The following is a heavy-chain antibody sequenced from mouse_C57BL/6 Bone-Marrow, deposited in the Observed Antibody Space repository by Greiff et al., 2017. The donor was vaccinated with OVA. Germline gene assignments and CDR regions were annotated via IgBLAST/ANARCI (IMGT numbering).Heavy chain of an antibody. CDR2: IYPGDGDT. V-gene: IGHV1-80*01. Sequence: VQLQQSGAELVKPGASVKISCKASGYAFSSYWMNWVKQRPGKGLEWIGQIYPGDGDTNYNGKFEGKATLTADKSSSTAYMQLSSLTSEDSAVYFCAREPPFRAWFAYWGQGTLVTVSA. J-gene: IGHJ3*01. CDR1: GYAFSSYW. CDR3: AREPPFRAWFAY.